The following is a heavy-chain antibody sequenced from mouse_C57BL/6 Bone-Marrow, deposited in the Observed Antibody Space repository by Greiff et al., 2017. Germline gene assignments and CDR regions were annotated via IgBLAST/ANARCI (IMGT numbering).Heavy chain of an antibody. CDR2: IYPRSGNT. V-gene: IGHV1-81*01. CDR3: ARDPFIYYYGSSWFAY. D-gene: IGHD1-1*01. CDR1: GYTFTSYG. Sequence: ESGAELARPGASVKLSCKASGYTFTSYGISWVKQRTGQGLEWIGEIYPRSGNTYYNEKFKGKATLTADKSSSTAYMELRSLTSEDSAVYFCARDPFIYYYGSSWFAYWGQGTLVTVSA. J-gene: IGHJ3*01.